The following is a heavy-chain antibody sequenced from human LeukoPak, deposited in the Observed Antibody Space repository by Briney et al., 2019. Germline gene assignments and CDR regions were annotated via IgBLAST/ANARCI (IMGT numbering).Heavy chain of an antibody. J-gene: IGHJ6*02. Sequence: GGSLRPSCAASGFSFDDYAMFWVRQVPVKGLEWVAGIDWRSGSIGYADSVQGRFTISRDNAKKSLSLQMSSLRPEDTALYFCARGNTLKDDSFYHGMDVWGPGTTVIVSS. D-gene: IGHD1/OR15-1a*01. CDR2: IDWRSGSI. V-gene: IGHV3-9*01. CDR1: GFSFDDYA. CDR3: ARGNTLKDDSFYHGMDV.